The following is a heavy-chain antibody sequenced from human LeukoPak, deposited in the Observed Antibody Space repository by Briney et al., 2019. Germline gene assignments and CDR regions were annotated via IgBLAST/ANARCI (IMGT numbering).Heavy chain of an antibody. CDR2: IYYSGST. D-gene: IGHD3-9*01. J-gene: IGHJ4*02. Sequence: PSETLSLTCSVSGGSISSGDYYWSWIRQPPGKGLEWIGYIYYSGSTDSNPSLKSRVTISVDTSKNQFSLKLRSVTAADTAVYYCARRPRNDILTGTPLDYWGQGILVTVSS. CDR3: ARRPRNDILTGTPLDY. V-gene: IGHV4-61*08. CDR1: GGSISSGDYY.